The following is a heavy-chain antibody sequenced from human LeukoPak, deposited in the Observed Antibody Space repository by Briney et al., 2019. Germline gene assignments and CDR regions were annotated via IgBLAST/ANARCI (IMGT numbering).Heavy chain of an antibody. J-gene: IGHJ4*02. V-gene: IGHV3-23*01. D-gene: IGHD3-22*01. CDR3: AKVDYYDSSGYCDY. CDR2: ISGSGGST. CDR1: GFTFSSYW. Sequence: GGSLRLSCAASGFTFSSYWMTWVRQAPGKGLEWVSAISGSGGSTYYADSVKGRFTISRDNSKNTLYLQMNSLRAEDTAVYYCAKVDYYDSSGYCDYWGQGTLVTVSS.